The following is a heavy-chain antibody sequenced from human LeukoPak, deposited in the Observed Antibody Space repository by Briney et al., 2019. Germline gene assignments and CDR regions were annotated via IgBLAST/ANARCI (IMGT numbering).Heavy chain of an antibody. CDR1: GGSISSYY. CDR2: LFYSGNT. Sequence: ASETLSLTCTVSGGSISSYYWSWIRQPPGKGLEWIGSLFYSGNTNYNPSLKSRVTILLDTSKNQFSLKLTSVTAADTAVYYCARHGHHGDHDYWGQGTLVTVSS. D-gene: IGHD2-21*02. V-gene: IGHV4-59*08. CDR3: ARHGHHGDHDY. J-gene: IGHJ4*02.